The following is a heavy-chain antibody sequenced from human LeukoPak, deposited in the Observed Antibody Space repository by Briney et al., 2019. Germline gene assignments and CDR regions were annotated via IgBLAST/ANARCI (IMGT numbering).Heavy chain of an antibody. D-gene: IGHD5-18*01. J-gene: IGHJ6*02. CDR3: ARHSYGPYYYYYGMDV. CDR2: IIPIFGTA. V-gene: IGHV1-69*13. CDR1: GGTFSSYA. Sequence: SVKVSCKASGGTFSSYAISWVRQAPGQGLEWIGGIIPIFGTANYAQKFQGRVTITADESTSTAYMELSSLRSEDTAVYYCARHSYGPYYYYYGMDVWGQGTTVTVSS.